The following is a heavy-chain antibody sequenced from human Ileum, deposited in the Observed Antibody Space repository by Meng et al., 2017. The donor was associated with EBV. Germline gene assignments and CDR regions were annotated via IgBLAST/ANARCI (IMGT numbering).Heavy chain of an antibody. V-gene: IGHV4-30-4*01. Sequence: VQLKEAGPELGKLSQTLFPSCAVSGGSISSSNYYWSGFRQPPGKCLGWSGHIYNSGSTYYNPSLKSRITISVDTSKNQFSLKLSSVTAADTAVYYCARGQKCYFDLWGRGTLVTVSS. CDR1: GGSISSSNYY. CDR3: ARGQKCYFDL. CDR2: IYNSGST. J-gene: IGHJ2*01. D-gene: IGHD5/OR15-5a*01.